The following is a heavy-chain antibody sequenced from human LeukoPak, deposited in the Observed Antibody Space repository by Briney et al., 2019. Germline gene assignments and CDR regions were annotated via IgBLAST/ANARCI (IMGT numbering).Heavy chain of an antibody. CDR2: IYPDDSDT. J-gene: IGHJ5*02. CDR1: GYNFLNSW. Sequence: GESLKISCETSGYNFLNSWIAWVRQMPGKGLECMGIIYPDDSDTRYSPSFQGQVTISADKSISTAYLQWSSLKASDTAMYYCARWSSGWSYNWFDPWGQGTLVTVSS. V-gene: IGHV5-51*01. CDR3: ARWSSGWSYNWFDP. D-gene: IGHD6-19*01.